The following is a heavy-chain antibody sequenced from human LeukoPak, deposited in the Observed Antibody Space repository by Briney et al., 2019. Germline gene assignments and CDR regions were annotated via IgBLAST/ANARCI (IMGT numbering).Heavy chain of an antibody. CDR2: MTAYSVGF. CDR1: GFTFSGYW. Sequence: GGSLRLSCEASGFTFSGYWMTWVRQAPGRGLGWIGYMTAYSVGFYFEDAVRGRGSISSENARYSLFLQMNSLTVEDTAVYYCPRSLSGYDPLSAFWGQGALVTVSS. D-gene: IGHD5-12*01. V-gene: IGHV3-48*04. CDR3: PRSLSGYDPLSAF. J-gene: IGHJ4*02.